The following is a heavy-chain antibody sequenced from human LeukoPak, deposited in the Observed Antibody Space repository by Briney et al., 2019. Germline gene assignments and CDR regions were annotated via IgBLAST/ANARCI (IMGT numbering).Heavy chain of an antibody. CDR1: GGSISSGSYY. J-gene: IGHJ4*02. V-gene: IGHV4-61*02. CDR3: ARGPQENYFDY. CDR2: IYTSGST. Sequence: SETLSLTCTVSGGSISSGSYYWSWIRQPAGKGLEWIGRIYTSGSTNYNPSLKSRVTISVDTSKNQFSLKLSSVTAADTAVYYCARGPQENYFDYWGQGTLVTVSS.